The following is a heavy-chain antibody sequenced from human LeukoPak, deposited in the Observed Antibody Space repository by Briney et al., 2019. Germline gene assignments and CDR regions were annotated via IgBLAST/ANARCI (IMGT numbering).Heavy chain of an antibody. CDR2: IKRDGSDR. J-gene: IGHJ3*02. CDR3: AREDGVVGATSAFDI. V-gene: IGHV3-7*01. Sequence: PGGSLRLSCAASGFSFSGHWMSWVRQAPGKGLEWVANIKRDGSDRYYGDSVKGRFTISRDNAKNSLYLQMNSLRDDDTAVYYCAREDGVVGATSAFDIWGLGTMVTVSS. CDR1: GFSFSGHW. D-gene: IGHD1-26*01.